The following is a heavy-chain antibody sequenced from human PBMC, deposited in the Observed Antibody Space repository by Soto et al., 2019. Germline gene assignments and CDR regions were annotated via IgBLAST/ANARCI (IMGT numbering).Heavy chain of an antibody. Sequence: ASVKVSCKASGYTFTSYGISWVRQAPGHGLEWMGWISAYNGNTNYAQKLQGRVTMTTDTSTSTAYMELRSLRSDETAVYYCARVPSIDIVVVPAAMGSAYNWFDPWGQGTLVTVSS. CDR1: GYTFTSYG. D-gene: IGHD2-2*01. CDR2: ISAYNGNT. CDR3: ARVPSIDIVVVPAAMGSAYNWFDP. J-gene: IGHJ5*02. V-gene: IGHV1-18*01.